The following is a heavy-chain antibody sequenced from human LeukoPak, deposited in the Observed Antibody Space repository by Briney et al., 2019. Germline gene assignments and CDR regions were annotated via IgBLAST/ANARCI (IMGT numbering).Heavy chain of an antibody. CDR3: ARKLVYYDSSGYYQPTHYFDY. J-gene: IGHJ4*02. D-gene: IGHD3-22*01. V-gene: IGHV3-23*01. CDR1: GFTFSSYG. Sequence: GGSLRLSCAASGFTFSSYGMSWVRQAPGKGLEWVSGISGSGYSTYYGDSVKGRFTISRDNAKNSLYLQMNSLRAEDTALYYCARKLVYYDSSGYYQPTHYFDYWGQGTLVTVSS. CDR2: ISGSGYST.